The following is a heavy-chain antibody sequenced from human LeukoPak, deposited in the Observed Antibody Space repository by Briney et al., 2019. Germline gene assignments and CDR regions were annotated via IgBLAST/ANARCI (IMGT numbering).Heavy chain of an antibody. CDR1: GFTFDDYA. D-gene: IGHD4-17*01. CDR3: AKDKFYGLHWYFDL. V-gene: IGHV3-9*03. CDR2: ISWNSGSI. J-gene: IGHJ2*01. Sequence: GRSLRLSCAASGFTFDDYAMHWVRQAPGKGLEWVSGISWNSGSIGYADSVKGRFTISRDNAKNSLYLQMNSQRAEDMALYYCAKDKFYGLHWYFDLWGRGTLVTVSS.